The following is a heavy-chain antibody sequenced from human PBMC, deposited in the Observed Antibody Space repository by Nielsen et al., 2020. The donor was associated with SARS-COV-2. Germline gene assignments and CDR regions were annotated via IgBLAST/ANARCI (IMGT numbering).Heavy chain of an antibody. CDR2: ISWNSGSI. CDR1: GFTFDDYA. D-gene: IGHD6-19*01. V-gene: IGHV3-9*01. J-gene: IGHJ4*02. Sequence: SLKISCAASGFTFDDYAMHWVRQAPGKGLEWVSGISWNSGSIGYADSVKGRFTISRDNAKNSPYLQMNSLRAEDTALYYCAKDMIAVASGEFDYWGQGTLVTVSS. CDR3: AKDMIAVASGEFDY.